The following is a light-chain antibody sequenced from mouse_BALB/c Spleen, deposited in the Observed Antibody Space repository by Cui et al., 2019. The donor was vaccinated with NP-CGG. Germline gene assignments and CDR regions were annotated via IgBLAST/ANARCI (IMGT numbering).Light chain of an antibody. CDR3: ALWYSNHWV. J-gene: IGLJ1*01. Sequence: QAVVTQESALTTSPGETVTLTCRPSTGAATTSNYANWVQEKPDHLFTGLIGGTNNRAPGVPARFSGSLIGDKAARTITGAQTEDEAIYFCALWYSNHWVFGGGTKLTVL. V-gene: IGLV1*01. CDR1: TGAATTSNY. CDR2: GTN.